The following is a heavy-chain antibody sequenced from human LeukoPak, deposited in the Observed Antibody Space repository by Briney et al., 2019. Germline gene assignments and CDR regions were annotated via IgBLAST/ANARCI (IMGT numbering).Heavy chain of an antibody. J-gene: IGHJ4*02. V-gene: IGHV3-48*03. Sequence: GGSLRLSCAASGFTFSSYDMKWVRQAPGKGLEWVSHISGSGSNIRYADSVKGQFTISRDNAKNSLYLQMNSLRAEDTAVYYCARGLRNTILGGDYYWGQGTLVTVSS. CDR1: GFTFSSYD. CDR3: ARGLRNTILGGDYY. D-gene: IGHD3-3*01. CDR2: ISGSGSNI.